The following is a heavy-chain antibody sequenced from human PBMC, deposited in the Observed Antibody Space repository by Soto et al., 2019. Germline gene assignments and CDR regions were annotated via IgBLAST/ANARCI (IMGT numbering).Heavy chain of an antibody. J-gene: IGHJ6*02. CDR1: GFTVSSNY. Sequence: GGSLRLSCAASGFTVSSNYMSWVRQAPGKGLEWVPVIYSGGSTYYADSVKGRFTISRDNSKNTLYLQMNSLRAEDTAVYYCARDPLAPHYYGMDVWGQGTTVTVSS. CDR2: IYSGGST. V-gene: IGHV3-53*01. CDR3: ARDPLAPHYYGMDV.